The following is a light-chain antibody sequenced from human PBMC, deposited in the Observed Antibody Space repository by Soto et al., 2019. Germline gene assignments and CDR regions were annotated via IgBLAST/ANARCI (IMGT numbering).Light chain of an antibody. Sequence: QSALTQPASVSGSPGQSITISCSGSSSDIGAYDYVSWYQQHPGKAPKLLIYEVTSRPSGVSHRFSGSKSGNTASLSISGLQLEDDADYYCSSYTSSSTLVFGGGTKVTVL. CDR2: EVT. CDR3: SSYTSSSTLV. J-gene: IGLJ3*02. V-gene: IGLV2-14*01. CDR1: SSDIGAYDY.